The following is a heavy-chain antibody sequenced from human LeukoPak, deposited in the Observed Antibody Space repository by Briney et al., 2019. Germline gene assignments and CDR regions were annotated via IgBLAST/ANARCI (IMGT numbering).Heavy chain of an antibody. J-gene: IGHJ4*02. D-gene: IGHD3-10*01. CDR3: ARGKFFDY. Sequence: GGSLRLSCAGSGFNFTGYWMHWVRQAPGKGLEWISRLYSDGRSLTYADSVMGRFTISRDNAKNMLYLQMNSLRAEDTAVYYCARGKFFDYWGQGTLVTVSS. CDR2: LYSDGRSL. CDR1: GFNFTGYW. V-gene: IGHV3-74*03.